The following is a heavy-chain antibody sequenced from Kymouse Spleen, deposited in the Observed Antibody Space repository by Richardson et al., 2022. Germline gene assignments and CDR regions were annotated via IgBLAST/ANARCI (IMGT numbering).Heavy chain of an antibody. Sequence: QLQLQESGPGLVKPSETLSLTCTVSGGSISSSSYYWGWIRQPPGKGLEWIGSIYYSGSTYYNPSLKSRVTISVDTSKNQFSLKLSSVTAADTAVYYCARQGVGAYYFDYWGQGTLVTVSS. CDR2: IYYSGST. V-gene: IGHV4-39*01. D-gene: IGHD1-26*01. CDR3: ARQGVGAYYFDY. CDR1: GGSISSSSYY. J-gene: IGHJ4*02.